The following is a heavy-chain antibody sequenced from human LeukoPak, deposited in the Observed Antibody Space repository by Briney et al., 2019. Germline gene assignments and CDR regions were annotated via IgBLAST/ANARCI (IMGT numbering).Heavy chain of an antibody. CDR1: GFTFSSYW. Sequence: GGSLRLSCAASGFTFSSYWMSRVRQAPGKGLEWVANIKPDGSEKYYVDSVKGRFTISRDSARNSLCLQMNSLRAEDTAVYFCARGGSLDVWGQGTTVTVSS. CDR3: ARGGSLDV. CDR2: IKPDGSEK. V-gene: IGHV3-7*01. J-gene: IGHJ6*02.